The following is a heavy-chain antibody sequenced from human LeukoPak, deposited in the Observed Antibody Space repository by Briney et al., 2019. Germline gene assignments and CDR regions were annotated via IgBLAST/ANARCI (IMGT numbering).Heavy chain of an antibody. CDR2: IYYSGST. J-gene: IGHJ5*02. Sequence: SETLSLTCTVSGGSISSDSYYWAWIRQPPGKGLEWIGNIYYSGSTYYNPSLMSRVTISVDTSKNQFSLRLSSVTAADTAVYYCARGDCSSTSCYLSDWFDPWGQGTLVTVSS. CDR1: GGSISSDSYY. V-gene: IGHV4-39*01. D-gene: IGHD2-2*01. CDR3: ARGDCSSTSCYLSDWFDP.